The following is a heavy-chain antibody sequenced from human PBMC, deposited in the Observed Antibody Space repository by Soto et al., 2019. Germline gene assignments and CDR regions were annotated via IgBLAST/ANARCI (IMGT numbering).Heavy chain of an antibody. J-gene: IGHJ4*02. D-gene: IGHD2-8*01. Sequence: LVESGGGVVQPGTSLRLSCEASESIFNGYGMHWVRQAPGKGLEWVAVIWYDGSQKYYADSVKGRFTISRDNSKNLLYLQMDSLRAEDTALYYCARDGNGGCAFRGFCDHWGQGTLVTVSS. CDR3: ARDGNGGCAFRGFCDH. V-gene: IGHV3-33*01. CDR2: IWYDGSQK. CDR1: ESIFNGYG.